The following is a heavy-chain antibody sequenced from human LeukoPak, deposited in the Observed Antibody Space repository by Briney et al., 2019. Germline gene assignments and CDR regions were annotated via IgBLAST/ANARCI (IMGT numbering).Heavy chain of an antibody. J-gene: IGHJ4*01. Sequence: GGSLRLSCAASGFTFSIYSMNWVRQAPGKGLEWVSSISSSRSFISYADSVQGRFTISRDNAKNSLYLQMNSLRAEDTAVYYCARDGTAAGLYFDLWGQGTLVTVSS. CDR3: ARDGTAAGLYFDL. D-gene: IGHD6-13*01. CDR2: ISSSRSFI. V-gene: IGHV3-21*06. CDR1: GFTFSIYS.